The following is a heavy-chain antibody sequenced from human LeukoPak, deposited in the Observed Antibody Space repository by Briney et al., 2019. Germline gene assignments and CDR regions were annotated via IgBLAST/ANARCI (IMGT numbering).Heavy chain of an antibody. CDR1: GGSISSSSYY. Sequence: SETLSLTCTVSGGSISSSSYYWGWIRQPPGKGLEWIGSIYYSGSTYYNPSLKSRVTISVDTSKNQFSLKLSSVTAADTAVYYCARGSGRTMARGVITPYDYWGQGTLVTVSS. D-gene: IGHD3-10*01. CDR2: IYYSGST. CDR3: ARGSGRTMARGVITPYDY. J-gene: IGHJ4*02. V-gene: IGHV4-39*01.